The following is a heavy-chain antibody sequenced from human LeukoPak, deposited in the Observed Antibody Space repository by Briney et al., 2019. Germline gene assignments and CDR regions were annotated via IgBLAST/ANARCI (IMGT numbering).Heavy chain of an antibody. Sequence: SVKVSCKASGGTFSSYAISWVRQAPGQGLEWMGRIIPIFGPANYAQKFQGRVTITTDESTSTAYMDLSSLRSEDTAVYYCASDLWGVGPSLVGYYFDHWGQGTRVTVSS. CDR1: GGTFSSYA. CDR2: IIPIFGPA. D-gene: IGHD1-26*01. J-gene: IGHJ4*02. CDR3: ASDLWGVGPSLVGYYFDH. V-gene: IGHV1-69*05.